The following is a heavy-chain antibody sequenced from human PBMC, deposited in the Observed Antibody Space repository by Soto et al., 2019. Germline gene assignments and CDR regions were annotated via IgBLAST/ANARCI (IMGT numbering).Heavy chain of an antibody. CDR2: ISYDGSNK. D-gene: IGHD5-18*01. CDR1: GFTFSSYA. J-gene: IGHJ4*02. V-gene: IGHV3-30-3*01. CDR3: ARDGGLAEAMGSLWYFDY. Sequence: QVQLVESGGGVVQPGRSLRLSCAASGFTFSSYAMHWVRQAPGKGLEWVAVISYDGSNKYYADSVKGRFTISRDNSKNPLYLQMNSLRAEDTAVYYCARDGGLAEAMGSLWYFDYWGQGTLVTVSS.